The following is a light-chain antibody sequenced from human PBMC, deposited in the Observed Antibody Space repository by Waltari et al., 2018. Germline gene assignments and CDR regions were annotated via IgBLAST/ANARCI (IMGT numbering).Light chain of an antibody. CDR2: YDS. Sequence: SYVLTQPPSVSVAPGKPARITCGGTNIGSKSVHWYQRKPGQAPVLVIYYDSDRPSGIPERFSGSNSGNTATLTISRVEAGDEADYYCQVWDSSSDHYVFGTGTKVTVL. V-gene: IGLV3-21*04. CDR1: NIGSKS. CDR3: QVWDSSSDHYV. J-gene: IGLJ1*01.